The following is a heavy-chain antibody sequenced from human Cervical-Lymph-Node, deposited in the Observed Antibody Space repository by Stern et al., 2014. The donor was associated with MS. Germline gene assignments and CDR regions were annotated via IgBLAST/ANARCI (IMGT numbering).Heavy chain of an antibody. CDR3: ARARNYLDGSGYYSDDHYYYYGMDV. J-gene: IGHJ6*02. V-gene: IGHV4-61*02. D-gene: IGHD3-22*01. CDR1: GGAISSGSQY. CDR2: IYSSGST. Sequence: QVQLQESGPGLVKPSQTLSLTCIVSGGAISSGSQYWSWIRQPAGKGLEWIGRIYSSGSTYYNPSLTSRVTISADTSKNKLPRKLSSVTAADTAVYYCARARNYLDGSGYYSDDHYYYYGMDVWGQGTTVTVSS.